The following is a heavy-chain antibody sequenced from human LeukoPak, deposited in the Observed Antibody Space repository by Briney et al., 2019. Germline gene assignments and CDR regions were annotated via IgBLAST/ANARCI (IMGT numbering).Heavy chain of an antibody. J-gene: IGHJ5*02. CDR2: MNPNSGNT. CDR1: GYTFTSYD. V-gene: IGHV1-8*01. D-gene: IGHD6-13*01. Sequence: GASVKVSCKASGYTFTSYDINRVRQATGQGLEWMGWMNPNSGNTGYAQKFQGRVTMTRNTSISTAYMELSSLRSEDTAVYYCETGFPRIAAAGTRWFDPWGQGTLVTVSS. CDR3: ETGFPRIAAAGTRWFDP.